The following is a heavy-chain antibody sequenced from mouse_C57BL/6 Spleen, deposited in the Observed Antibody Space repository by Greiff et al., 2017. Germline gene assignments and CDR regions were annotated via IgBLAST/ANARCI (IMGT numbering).Heavy chain of an antibody. V-gene: IGHV6-3*01. CDR3: TSYDGYYEWFAF. CDR1: GFTFSNYW. D-gene: IGHD2-3*01. J-gene: IGHJ3*01. CDR2: IRLKSDNYAT. Sequence: EVKLMESGGGLVQPGGSMKLSCVASGFTFSNYWMNWVRQSPEKGLEWVAQIRLKSDNYATHYAESVKGRFTISRDDSKSSVYLQMNNLRAEDTGIYYCTSYDGYYEWFAFWGQGTLVTVSA.